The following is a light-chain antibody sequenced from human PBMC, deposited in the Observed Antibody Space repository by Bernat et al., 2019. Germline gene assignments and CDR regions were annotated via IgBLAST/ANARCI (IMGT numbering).Light chain of an antibody. Sequence: SYVLTQPPSVSVAPGKTARITCGGNNIGSKSVHWYQQKPGQAPVLVVYDDSDRPSGIPERFSGSNSGNTATRTISRVEAGDEAGYYCQVGDSSSDHVVFGGGTKLTVL. CDR3: QVGDSSSDHVV. V-gene: IGLV3-21*03. CDR1: NIGSKS. J-gene: IGLJ2*01. CDR2: DDS.